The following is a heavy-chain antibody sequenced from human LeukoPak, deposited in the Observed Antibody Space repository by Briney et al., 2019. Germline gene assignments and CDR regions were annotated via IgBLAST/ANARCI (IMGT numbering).Heavy chain of an antibody. V-gene: IGHV4-31*03. D-gene: IGHD2-2*01. Sequence: TLSLTCSVSGGSISDYFWSWIRPHPGKGLEWIGYIYYSGSTYYNPSLKSRVTISVDTSKNQFSLKLSSVTAADTAVYYCARGPVPAASYYYYYYMDVWGKGTTVTVSS. CDR1: GGSISDYF. J-gene: IGHJ6*03. CDR3: ARGPVPAASYYYYYYMDV. CDR2: IYYSGST.